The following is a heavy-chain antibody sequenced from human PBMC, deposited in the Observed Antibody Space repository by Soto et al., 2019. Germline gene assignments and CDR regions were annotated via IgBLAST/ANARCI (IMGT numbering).Heavy chain of an antibody. D-gene: IGHD3-10*01. CDR2: ISAYNGNT. V-gene: IGHV1-18*01. CDR1: GYTFTSYG. Sequence: GASVKVSCKASGYTFTSYGISWVRQAPGQGLEWMGWISAYNGNTNYAQKLQGRVTMTTDTSTSTAYMELRSLRSDDTAVYYCARDRGPFSGSYYRGYYYYYGMDVWGQGTTVTVSS. J-gene: IGHJ6*02. CDR3: ARDRGPFSGSYYRGYYYYYGMDV.